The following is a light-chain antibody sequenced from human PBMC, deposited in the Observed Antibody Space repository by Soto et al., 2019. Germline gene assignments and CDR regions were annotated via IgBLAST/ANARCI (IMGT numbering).Light chain of an antibody. CDR3: QQYDNLFT. CDR1: QYISTY. V-gene: IGKV1-33*01. J-gene: IGKJ3*01. Sequence: DIQMTHSPSSLSASVGDRVTITCQASQYISTYLNWYQHKSGKAPKLLIYDTSNLQAGVPSRFSGSGSGTDFTFTISSLQPEDIGTYYCQQYDNLFTFGPGTKVDI. CDR2: DTS.